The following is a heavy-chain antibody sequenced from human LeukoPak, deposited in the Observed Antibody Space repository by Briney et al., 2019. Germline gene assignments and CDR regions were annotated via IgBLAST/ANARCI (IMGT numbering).Heavy chain of an antibody. J-gene: IGHJ4*02. Sequence: SETLSLTCTVSGGSISSYYWSWVRQPPGKGLEWIGYIYYSGSTNYNPSLKSRVTISVDTSKNQFSLKLSSVTAADTAVYYCAREADYYGSGTFDYWGQGTLVTVSS. V-gene: IGHV4-59*01. CDR1: GGSISSYY. CDR3: AREADYYGSGTFDY. CDR2: IYYSGST. D-gene: IGHD3-10*01.